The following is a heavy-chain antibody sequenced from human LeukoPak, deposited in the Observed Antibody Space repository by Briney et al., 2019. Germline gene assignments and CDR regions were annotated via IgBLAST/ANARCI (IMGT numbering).Heavy chain of an antibody. CDR1: GGSISSYY. D-gene: IGHD6-25*01. J-gene: IGHJ4*02. CDR2: ISGSGGST. CDR3: ARKPAPAD. Sequence: ETLSLTCTVSGGSISSYYWSWIRQPPGKGLEWVSAISGSGGSTYYADSVKGRFTISRDNAKNTLYLQMNSLRAEDTAVYYCARKPAPADWGQGTLVTVSS. V-gene: IGHV3-23*01.